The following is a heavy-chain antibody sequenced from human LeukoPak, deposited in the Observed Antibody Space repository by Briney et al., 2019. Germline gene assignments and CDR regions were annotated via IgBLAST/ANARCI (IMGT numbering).Heavy chain of an antibody. V-gene: IGHV3-30*04. Sequence: GGSLRLSCAASGFSFSSYSMHWVRQAPGKGLEWVAELLYDGSHEFYADVVKGRFTISRDNSKSTLYLQMNSLRAEDTAVYYCARKLYDYVWGSYRNDAFDIWGQGTMVTVSS. J-gene: IGHJ3*02. CDR1: GFSFSSYS. CDR2: LLYDGSHE. CDR3: ARKLYDYVWGSYRNDAFDI. D-gene: IGHD3-16*02.